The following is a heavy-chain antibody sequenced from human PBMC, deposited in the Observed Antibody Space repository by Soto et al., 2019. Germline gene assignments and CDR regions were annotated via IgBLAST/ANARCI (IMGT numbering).Heavy chain of an antibody. J-gene: IGHJ6*02. CDR3: SRGWGYFDSSGFPYLYAMDV. Sequence: SLRLSCAASGFTFSTYWMSWVRQAPGKGLEWVANIKEDGIEKYYVDSVEGRFTISRDNAKNSLYLQMNSLRAEDTAVYYCSRGWGYFDSSGFPYLYAMDVWGQGTTVTVSS. D-gene: IGHD3-22*01. V-gene: IGHV3-7*01. CDR2: IKEDGIEK. CDR1: GFTFSTYW.